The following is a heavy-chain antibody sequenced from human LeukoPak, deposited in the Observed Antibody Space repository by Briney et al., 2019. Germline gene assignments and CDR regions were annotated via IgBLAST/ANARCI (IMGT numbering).Heavy chain of an antibody. CDR3: ARQAVWFGELSTDY. J-gene: IGHJ4*02. Sequence: KRGESLKISCKGSGYSFTSYWIGWVRQMPGKGLEWMGIIYPGDSDTRYRPSFQGQVTISADKSISTAYLQWSSLKASDTAMYYCARQAVWFGELSTDYWGQGTLVTVSS. D-gene: IGHD3-10*01. CDR2: IYPGDSDT. V-gene: IGHV5-51*01. CDR1: GYSFTSYW.